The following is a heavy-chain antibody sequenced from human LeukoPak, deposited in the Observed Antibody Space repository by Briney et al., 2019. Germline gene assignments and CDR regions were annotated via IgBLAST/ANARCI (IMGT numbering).Heavy chain of an antibody. J-gene: IGHJ4*02. D-gene: IGHD3-22*01. CDR3: ARAPANKYDSRLPEDY. CDR2: INPSDGTT. V-gene: IGHV1-46*01. Sequence: AASVKLSCKASGYTFTGYYIHWVRQAPGQGLEWTGIINPSDGTTSYAQKFRGRVTLTRDTSTSTVYMELSSLRSEDTAVYYCARAPANKYDSRLPEDYWGQGTLVTVPS. CDR1: GYTFTGYY.